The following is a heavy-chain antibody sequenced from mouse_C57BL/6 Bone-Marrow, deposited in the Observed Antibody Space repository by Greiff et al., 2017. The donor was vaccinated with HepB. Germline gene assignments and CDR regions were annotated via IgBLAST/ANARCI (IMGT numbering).Heavy chain of an antibody. CDR3: AIDYDDAMDY. V-gene: IGHV5-6*01. Sequence: EVKVVEPGGDLVKPGGSLKLSCAASGFTFSSYGMSWVRQTPDKRLEWVATISSGGSYTYYPDSVKGRFTISRDNAKNTLYLQMSSLKSEDTAMYYCAIDYDDAMDYWGQGTSVTVSS. CDR1: GFTFSSYG. CDR2: ISSGGSYT. D-gene: IGHD2-4*01. J-gene: IGHJ4*01.